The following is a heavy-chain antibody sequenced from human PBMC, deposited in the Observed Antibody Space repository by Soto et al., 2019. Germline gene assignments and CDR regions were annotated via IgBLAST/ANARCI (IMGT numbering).Heavy chain of an antibody. CDR3: AKDLHYYDSSGGDAFDI. V-gene: IGHV3-30*18. CDR1: GFTFSSYG. CDR2: ISYDGSNK. J-gene: IGHJ3*02. D-gene: IGHD3-22*01. Sequence: QVQLVESGGGVVQPGRSLRLSCAASGFTFSSYGMHWVRQAPGKGLEWVAVISYDGSNKYYADYVKGRFTISRDNSKNTLYLQMNSLRAEDTAVYYCAKDLHYYDSSGGDAFDIWGQGTMVTVSS.